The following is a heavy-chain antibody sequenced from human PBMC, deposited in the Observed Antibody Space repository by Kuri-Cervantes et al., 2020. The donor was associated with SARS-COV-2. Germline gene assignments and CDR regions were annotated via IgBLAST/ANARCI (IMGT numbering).Heavy chain of an antibody. J-gene: IGHJ4*02. V-gene: IGHV3-21*01. CDR1: GFTFSSYS. Sequence: GGSLRLSCAASGFTFSSYSMNWVRQAPGKGLEWVSSISSSSSYIYYADSVKGRFTISRDNAKNSLYLQMNSLRAEDTAVYYCARDRGTGGYLSFDYWGQGTLVTVSS. CDR2: ISSSSSYI. D-gene: IGHD3-22*01. CDR3: ARDRGTGGYLSFDY.